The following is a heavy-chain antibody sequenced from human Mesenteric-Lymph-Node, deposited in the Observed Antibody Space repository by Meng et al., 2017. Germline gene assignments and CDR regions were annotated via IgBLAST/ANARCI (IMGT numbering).Heavy chain of an antibody. J-gene: IGHJ4*02. D-gene: IGHD1-26*01. CDR1: GYTFTNYG. Sequence: QVQLVQSGAEVRKSGAPSTAFFKASGYTFTNYGITWVRQAPGQRLEWMEWISAYSGNTNFAQKLQGRITMTTDTSTSTAYMELRRLRSDDTAVYYCARDVGGGGTYLGDYWGQGTLVTVSS. V-gene: IGHV1-18*01. CDR2: ISAYSGNT. CDR3: ARDVGGGGTYLGDY.